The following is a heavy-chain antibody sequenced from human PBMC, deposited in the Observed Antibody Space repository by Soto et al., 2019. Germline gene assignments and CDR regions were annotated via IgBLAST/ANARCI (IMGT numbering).Heavy chain of an antibody. D-gene: IGHD3-22*01. Sequence: SGTLSLTCTVSGGSISSGGYYWNWIRQRPGKGLECIGYIYYSGSTYYNPSLKSRLSISVDTSKNQFSLKLSSMTAADTAVYYCATNGGYYDASGPHYFQHWGQGTLVTVS. CDR1: GGSISSGGYY. CDR2: IYYSGST. V-gene: IGHV4-31*03. CDR3: ATNGGYYDASGPHYFQH. J-gene: IGHJ1*01.